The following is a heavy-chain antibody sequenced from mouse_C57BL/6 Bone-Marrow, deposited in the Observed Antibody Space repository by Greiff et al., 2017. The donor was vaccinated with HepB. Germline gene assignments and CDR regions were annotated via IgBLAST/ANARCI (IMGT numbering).Heavy chain of an antibody. Sequence: QVQLKESGPELVKPGASVKISCKASGYAFSSSWMNWVKQRPGKGLEWIGRIYPGDGDTNYNGKFKGKATLTADKSSSTAYMQLSSLTSEDSAVYFCASITTVVGMDYWGQGTSVTVSS. V-gene: IGHV1-82*01. J-gene: IGHJ4*01. D-gene: IGHD1-1*01. CDR3: ASITTVVGMDY. CDR2: IYPGDGDT. CDR1: GYAFSSSW.